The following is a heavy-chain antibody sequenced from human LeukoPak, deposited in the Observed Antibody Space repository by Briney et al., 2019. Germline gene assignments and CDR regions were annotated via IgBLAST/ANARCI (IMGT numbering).Heavy chain of an antibody. D-gene: IGHD6-13*01. Sequence: GGSLRLSCAASGFTFSSYAISWVRQAPGKGLEWVSIIYSGGGTYYADSVKGRFTISRDNSKNTLYLQMNSLRAEDTAVYYCAREVAAAGTAFLDYWGQGTLVTVPS. CDR2: IYSGGGT. J-gene: IGHJ4*02. CDR3: AREVAAAGTAFLDY. V-gene: IGHV3-66*01. CDR1: GFTFSSYA.